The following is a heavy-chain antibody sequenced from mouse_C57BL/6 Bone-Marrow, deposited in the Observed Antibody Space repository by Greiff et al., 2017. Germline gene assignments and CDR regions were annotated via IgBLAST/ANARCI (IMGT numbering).Heavy chain of an antibody. CDR3: ARWLLRLDY. V-gene: IGHV1-50*01. CDR2: IDPSDSYT. Sequence: QVQLQQPGAELVKPGASVKLSCKASGYTFTSYWMQWVKQRPGQGLEWIGEIDPSDSYTNYNQKFKGKATLTVDTSSSTAYMQLSSLTSEDSAVYYCARWLLRLDYWGQGNTLTVSS. CDR1: GYTFTSYW. J-gene: IGHJ2*01. D-gene: IGHD2-3*01.